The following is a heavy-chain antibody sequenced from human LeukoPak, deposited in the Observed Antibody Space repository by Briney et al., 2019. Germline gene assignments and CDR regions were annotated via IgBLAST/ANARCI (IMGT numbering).Heavy chain of an antibody. D-gene: IGHD5-12*01. CDR2: ISANGANT. J-gene: IGHJ4*02. V-gene: IGHV3-23*01. CDR1: GFTFDNYG. CDR3: AKGVATILDY. Sequence: GGSLRLSCAASGFTFDNYGMTWVRQAPGKGLEWVSLISANGANTYFADSVKGRFTISRDNSKKTLYLQMNSLRAEDTAVYYCAKGVATILDYWGQGTLVIVSS.